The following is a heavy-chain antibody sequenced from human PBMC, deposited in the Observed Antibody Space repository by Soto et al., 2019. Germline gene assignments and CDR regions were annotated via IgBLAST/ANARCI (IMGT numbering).Heavy chain of an antibody. D-gene: IGHD3-16*02. CDR2: MNPNSGNT. Sequence: ASVKVSCKASGYTFTSYDINWVRQATGQGLEWMGWMNPNSGNTGYAQKFQGRVTMTRNTSISTAYMELSSLRSEDTAVYYCALKSAGVWGSYRYTSWFDPWGQGTLVTVSS. CDR3: ALKSAGVWGSYRYTSWFDP. J-gene: IGHJ5*02. CDR1: GYTFTSYD. V-gene: IGHV1-8*02.